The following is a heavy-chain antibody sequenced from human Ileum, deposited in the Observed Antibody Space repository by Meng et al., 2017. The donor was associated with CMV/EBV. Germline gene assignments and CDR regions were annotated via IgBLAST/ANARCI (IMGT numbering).Heavy chain of an antibody. V-gene: IGHV3-33*06. CDR1: GFTFSSYG. D-gene: IGHD3-10*01. CDR2: IWYDGSKK. CDR3: AKGDYFGSVPIDY. J-gene: IGHJ4*02. Sequence: AYGFTFSSYGMHWVRQAPGKGLEWVAVIWYDGSKKYYVDSVKGRFTISRDNSKNTLYLQMNSLRAEDTTVYYCAKGDYFGSVPIDYWGQGTLVTVSS.